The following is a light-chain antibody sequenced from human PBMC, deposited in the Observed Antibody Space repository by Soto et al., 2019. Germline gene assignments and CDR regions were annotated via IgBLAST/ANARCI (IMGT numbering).Light chain of an antibody. Sequence: QPELTQSPSASASLGASVKLTCTLSSGHSSYAIAWHQQQPEKGPRYLMKLNSDGSHSKGDGIPDRFSGSSSGAERYLTISSLQSEDEADYYCQTWGTGIHVFGGGTQLTVL. V-gene: IGLV4-69*01. J-gene: IGLJ7*01. CDR1: SGHSSYA. CDR3: QTWGTGIHV. CDR2: LNSDGSH.